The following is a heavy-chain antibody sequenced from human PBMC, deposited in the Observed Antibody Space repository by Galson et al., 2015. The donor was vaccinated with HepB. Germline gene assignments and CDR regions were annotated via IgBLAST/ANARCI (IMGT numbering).Heavy chain of an antibody. CDR3: ARYGGETLAANWFVY. J-gene: IGHJ4*02. V-gene: IGHV5-51*01. D-gene: IGHD6-25*01. CDR2: IYPDNSDT. CDR1: GYSFSGYR. Sequence: QSGAEVKEAGESLRISCKGSGYSFSGYRISWVRQMPGKGLEWMGIIYPDNSDTRYSPSFQGQVTFSADKSISTAYLQWNSLKAPDPARYYCARYGGETLAANWFVYWGQGTLVTVSS.